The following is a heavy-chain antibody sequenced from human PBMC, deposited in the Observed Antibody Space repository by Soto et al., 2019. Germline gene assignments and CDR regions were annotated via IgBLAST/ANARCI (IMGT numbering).Heavy chain of an antibody. CDR3: ARDLTIFGVPLGY. CDR1: GYTFTSYG. CDR2: ISAYNGNT. V-gene: IGHV1-18*01. D-gene: IGHD3-3*01. Sequence: ASVKVSCKASGYTFTSYGISWLRQAPGQGLEWMGWISAYNGNTNYAQKFQGRVTITRDTSASTAYMELSSLRSEDTAVYYCARDLTIFGVPLGYWGQGTRVTVSS. J-gene: IGHJ4*02.